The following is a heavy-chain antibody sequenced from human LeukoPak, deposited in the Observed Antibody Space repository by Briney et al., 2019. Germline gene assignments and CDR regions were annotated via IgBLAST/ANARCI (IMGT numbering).Heavy chain of an antibody. CDR3: ARLTSGHFY. D-gene: IGHD3-10*01. CDR1: CTSFSSYY. V-gene: IGHV4-34*01. CDR2: VNHSGYT. J-gene: IGHJ4*02. Sequence: SETLSLTCGVSCTSFSSYYWRWIRQTPGKGLEWIGEVNHSGYTNMNPSLKSRVTISVDTSKNQFSLMLTSVTAADTAVYFCARLTSGHFYWGEGTLVTVSS.